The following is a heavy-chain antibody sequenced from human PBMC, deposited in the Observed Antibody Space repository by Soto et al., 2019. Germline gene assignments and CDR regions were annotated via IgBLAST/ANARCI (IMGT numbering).Heavy chain of an antibody. Sequence: QLHLVQSGAVVKKPGASVTVSCSASGYPVTAYYIHWVRQAHGLGLEWMGGINPARGAAKYTQTFRGRATRTRDASTSTGFMELSGLTSADTGAFYCARGGGVGGAGSAAFHTRGQWTLVTVSS. V-gene: IGHV1-2*01. D-gene: IGHD3-16*01. CDR2: INPARGAA. J-gene: IGHJ3*02. CDR1: GYPVTAYY. CDR3: ARGGGVGGAGSAAFHT.